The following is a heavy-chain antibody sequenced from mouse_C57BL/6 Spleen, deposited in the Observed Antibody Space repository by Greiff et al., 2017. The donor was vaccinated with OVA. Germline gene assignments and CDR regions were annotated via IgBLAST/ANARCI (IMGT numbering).Heavy chain of an antibody. Sequence: EVQRVESGGDLVKPGGSLKLSCAASGFTFSSYGMSWVRQTPDKRLEWVATISSGGSYTYYPDSVKGRFTISRDNAKNTLYLQMSSLKSEDTAMYYCARLYYDYGYFDVWGTGTTVTVSS. V-gene: IGHV5-6*01. CDR3: ARLYYDYGYFDV. CDR2: ISSGGSYT. D-gene: IGHD2-4*01. J-gene: IGHJ1*03. CDR1: GFTFSSYG.